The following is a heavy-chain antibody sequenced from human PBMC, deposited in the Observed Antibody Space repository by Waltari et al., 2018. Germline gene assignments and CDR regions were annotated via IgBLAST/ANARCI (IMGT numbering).Heavy chain of an antibody. CDR1: GDTLSTDA. CDR3: ARDRRAYGFYYYGMDV. CDR2: IIPTFGTA. D-gene: IGHD4-17*01. J-gene: IGHJ6*02. Sequence: QVQLVQSGAEVKKPGSSVKVSCKASGDTLSTDAISRVRKAPGQGLELMGRIIPTFGTANYAQKFQGRVTITADESTSTAYMELSSLRSEDTAVYYCARDRRAYGFYYYGMDVWGQGTTVTVSS. V-gene: IGHV1-69*15.